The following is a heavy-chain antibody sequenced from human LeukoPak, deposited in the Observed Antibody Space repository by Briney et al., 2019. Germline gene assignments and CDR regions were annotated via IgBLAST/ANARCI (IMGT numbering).Heavy chain of an antibody. Sequence: SETLSLTCTVSGGSISSSSYYWGWIRQPPGKGLEWIGSIYYSGSTYYNPSLKSRVTISVDTSKNQFSLKLSSVTAADTAVYYCARVPQTDIAARPSYYFDYWGQGTLVTVSS. CDR1: GGSISSSSYY. V-gene: IGHV4-39*07. CDR2: IYYSGST. CDR3: ARVPQTDIAARPSYYFDY. D-gene: IGHD6-6*01. J-gene: IGHJ4*02.